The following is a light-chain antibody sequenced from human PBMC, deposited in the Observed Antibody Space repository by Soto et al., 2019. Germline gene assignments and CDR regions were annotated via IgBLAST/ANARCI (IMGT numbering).Light chain of an antibody. CDR3: QHYDSLPIT. J-gene: IGKJ5*01. Sequence: EIVMTQSPATLSVSRGERSTLSCRANQAISSNLAWYQQKPGQXPRXXISGASNRATGIPDRFSVSGSGTDLTTTISRLEPEDGEVFDGQHYDSLPITFGQGTRLDI. CDR2: GAS. CDR1: QAISSN. V-gene: IGKV3-20*01.